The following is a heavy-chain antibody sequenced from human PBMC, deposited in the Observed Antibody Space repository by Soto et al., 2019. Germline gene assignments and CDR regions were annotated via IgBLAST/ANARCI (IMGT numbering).Heavy chain of an antibody. D-gene: IGHD1-20*01. CDR2: IRPDGSEQ. CDR3: ARGNWSYYDGFDV. J-gene: IGHJ6*02. V-gene: IGHV3-7*01. Sequence: GGSLTLSCAASEFTFDKYYMTWVRQAPGKGPEGVANIRPDGSEQYYVDSVKGRFTISRDNANNSLYLQMNSLRAEDTAVYFCARGNWSYYDGFDVWGQGTTVTVS. CDR1: EFTFDKYY.